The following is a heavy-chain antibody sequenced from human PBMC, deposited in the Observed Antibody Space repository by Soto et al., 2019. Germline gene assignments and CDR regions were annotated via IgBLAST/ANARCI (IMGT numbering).Heavy chain of an antibody. CDR2: ISAYNGNT. CDR3: ARENDFWSGYTLPPQPYYGMDV. D-gene: IGHD3-3*01. J-gene: IGHJ6*02. V-gene: IGHV1-18*01. Sequence: GASVKVSCKASGYTFTSYGISWVRQAPGQGLEWMGWISAYNGNTNYAQKLQGRVTMTTDTSTSTAYMELRSLRSDDTAVYYCARENDFWSGYTLPPQPYYGMDVWGQGTTVTVSS. CDR1: GYTFTSYG.